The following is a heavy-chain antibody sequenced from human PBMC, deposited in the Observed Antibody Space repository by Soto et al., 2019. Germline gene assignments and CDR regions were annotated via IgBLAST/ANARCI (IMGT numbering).Heavy chain of an antibody. D-gene: IGHD6-19*01. V-gene: IGHV3-23*01. CDR2: ISGYSGTT. Sequence: DVQLLESGGGLVQPGASLRLSCTASGYTFTNYAMMWVRQAPGKGLEWLSSISGYSGTTYYADSVKGRFTLSRDTSRNTVYLQINSLRAEDTAVYYCARDLRTASGWYAPGYWGQGTLVTVSS. CDR3: ARDLRTASGWYAPGY. J-gene: IGHJ4*02. CDR1: GYTFTNYA.